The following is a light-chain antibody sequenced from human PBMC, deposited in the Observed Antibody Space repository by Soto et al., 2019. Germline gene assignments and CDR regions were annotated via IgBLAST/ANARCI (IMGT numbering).Light chain of an antibody. V-gene: IGKV3D-15*01. Sequence: EIVMTQSPATLSVSRGERATLSCRASQSVSSNLAWYQQKPGQAPRLLIYGASTRSTGITPRFSGSGSWTEFTLTISSLQSEDFAVDYCQQYNNWPPYTFGQGTKLEIK. CDR1: QSVSSN. J-gene: IGKJ2*01. CDR2: GAS. CDR3: QQYNNWPPYT.